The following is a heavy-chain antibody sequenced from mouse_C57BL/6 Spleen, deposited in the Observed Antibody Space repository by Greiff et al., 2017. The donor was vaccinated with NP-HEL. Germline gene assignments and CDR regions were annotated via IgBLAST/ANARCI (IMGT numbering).Heavy chain of an antibody. V-gene: IGHV3-6*01. D-gene: IGHD1-1*02. Sequence: ESGPGLVKPSQSLSLTCSVTGYSITSGYYWNWIRQFPGNKLEWMGYISYDGSNNYNPSLKNRISITRDTSKNQFFLKLNSVTTEDTATYYCARDLDYPPYAMDYWGQGTSVTVSS. CDR3: ARDLDYPPYAMDY. CDR1: GYSITSGYY. CDR2: ISYDGSN. J-gene: IGHJ4*01.